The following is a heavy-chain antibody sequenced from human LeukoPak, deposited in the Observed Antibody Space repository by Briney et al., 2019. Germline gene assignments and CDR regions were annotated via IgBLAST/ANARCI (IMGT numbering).Heavy chain of an antibody. CDR3: ARHQYYYYMDV. Sequence: SETLSLTCTLSGDSISNNNYYWGWIRQPPGKGLEWIGGLYSGGSAYYDPSLRSRVTISVDTSKNQFSLKLSSVTASDTAAYYCARHQYYYYMDVWGTGTTVTVSS. V-gene: IGHV4-39*01. CDR1: GDSISNNNYY. J-gene: IGHJ6*03. CDR2: LYSGGSA.